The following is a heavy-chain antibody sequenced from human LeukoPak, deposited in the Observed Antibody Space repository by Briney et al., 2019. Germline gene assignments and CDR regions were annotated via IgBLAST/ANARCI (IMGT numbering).Heavy chain of an antibody. CDR2: IYYSEST. CDR1: GGSISSSRYY. CDR3: AKQRRDGYNYFDY. D-gene: IGHD5-24*01. J-gene: IGHJ4*02. Sequence: SETLSLTCTVSGGSISSSRYYWGWIRHPPEKGLQWIGNIYYSESTYYKPSLKSRVTISVDTSKNQFSLKLSSVTAADTAVYYCAKQRRDGYNYFDYWGQGTLVTVSS. V-gene: IGHV4-39*01.